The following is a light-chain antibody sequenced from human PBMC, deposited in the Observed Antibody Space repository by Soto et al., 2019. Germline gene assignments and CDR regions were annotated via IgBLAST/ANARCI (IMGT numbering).Light chain of an antibody. Sequence: DIQMTQSPSSLSASVGDRVTITCRASQSISSYLNWYQQKPGKAPKLLIYAASSLQSGVPSRFSGSGSGTDFTLTISSLQPEDFATYYCQQFNNYRITFGQGTRLEIK. J-gene: IGKJ5*01. CDR3: QQFNNYRIT. V-gene: IGKV1-39*01. CDR1: QSISSY. CDR2: AAS.